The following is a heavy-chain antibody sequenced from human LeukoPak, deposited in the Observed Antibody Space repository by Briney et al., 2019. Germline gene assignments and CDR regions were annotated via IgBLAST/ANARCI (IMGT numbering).Heavy chain of an antibody. D-gene: IGHD3-16*02. CDR2: MNPNSGNT. Sequence: ASVKVSCKASGYTFTSYDINWVRQATGQGLEWMGWMNPNSGNTGYAQKFQGRVTMTRNTSISTAYMELSSLRSEDTAVYYCARAGPYYVWGSHRYTGGYYFDYWGQGTLVTVSS. J-gene: IGHJ4*02. CDR1: GYTFTSYD. CDR3: ARAGPYYVWGSHRYTGGYYFDY. V-gene: IGHV1-8*01.